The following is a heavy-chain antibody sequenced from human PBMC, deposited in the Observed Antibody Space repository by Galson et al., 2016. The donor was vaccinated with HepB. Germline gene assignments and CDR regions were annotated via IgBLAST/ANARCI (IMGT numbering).Heavy chain of an antibody. CDR3: AKSKDQENVVVLSPRNHALDV. J-gene: IGHJ6*02. V-gene: IGHV3-30*18. CDR1: GFIFRTYG. Sequence: SLRLSCAASGFIFRTYGMHWVRQAPGKGLEWVAIISYDGFNKYYADSVKGRFTISRDNSKNTLYLQMNSLRPEDTAVYSCAKSKDQENVVVLSPRNHALDVWGQGTTVTVSS. CDR2: ISYDGFNK. D-gene: IGHD2-2*01.